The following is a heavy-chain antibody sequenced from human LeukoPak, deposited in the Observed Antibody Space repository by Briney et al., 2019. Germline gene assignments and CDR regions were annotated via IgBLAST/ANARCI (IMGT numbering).Heavy chain of an antibody. J-gene: IGHJ4*02. Sequence: ASVKVSCKASGYTFTSYGISWVRQAPGQGLEWMGWISAYNGNTNYAQKFQGRVTITADKSTSTAYMELSSLRSEDTAVYYCVRESWYGESHFQTNDYWGQGTLVTVSS. V-gene: IGHV1-18*01. CDR3: VRESWYGESHFQTNDY. CDR1: GYTFTSYG. D-gene: IGHD3-10*01. CDR2: ISAYNGNT.